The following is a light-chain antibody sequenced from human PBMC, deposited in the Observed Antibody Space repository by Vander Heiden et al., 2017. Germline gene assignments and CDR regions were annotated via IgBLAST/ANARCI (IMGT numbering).Light chain of an antibody. CDR3: QQYDSSPLT. J-gene: IGKJ4*01. CDR1: QSVLDRSNSKNY. CDR2: WAS. Sequence: DIVMTQSADSLAVSLGERAAIHCKSSQSVLDRSNSKNYLAWYQQKPGQPPKLLIYWASTRESGVPDRFGGSGSGTDFTLTISSLQAEDVAIYYCQQYDSSPLTFGGGTKVEIK. V-gene: IGKV4-1*01.